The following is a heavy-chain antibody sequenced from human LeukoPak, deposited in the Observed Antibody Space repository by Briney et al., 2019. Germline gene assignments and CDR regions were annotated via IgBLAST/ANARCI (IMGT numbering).Heavy chain of an antibody. J-gene: IGHJ4*02. D-gene: IGHD6-13*01. CDR1: GFSFDDYT. V-gene: IGHV3-9*01. Sequence: GGSLRLSCSASGFSFDDYTMHWVRHAPGMGLEWVSSIFWDSSKVAYADSVKGRFTISRDNAKNFLYLQMNSLRAEDTAVYYCAKDRSRRIDYWGQGTLVTVSS. CDR2: IFWDSSKV. CDR3: AKDRSRRIDY.